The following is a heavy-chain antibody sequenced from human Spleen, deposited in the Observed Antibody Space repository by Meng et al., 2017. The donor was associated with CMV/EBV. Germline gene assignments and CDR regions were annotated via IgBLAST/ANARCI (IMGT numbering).Heavy chain of an antibody. V-gene: IGHV4-38-2*02. J-gene: IGHJ5*02. CDR2: LYHSGNT. Sequence: GSLRLSCTVSGYSISSGYYWGWIRQPPGKGLEWIGSLYHSGNTYYNPSLKSRVTISVDTSKNQFSLKLSSVTAADTAVYYCARVGITPRGEYNWFDPWGQGTLVTVSS. D-gene: IGHD6-6*01. CDR3: ARVGITPRGEYNWFDP. CDR1: GYSISSGYY.